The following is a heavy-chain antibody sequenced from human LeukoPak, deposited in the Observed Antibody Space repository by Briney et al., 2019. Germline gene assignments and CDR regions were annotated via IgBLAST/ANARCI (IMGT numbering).Heavy chain of an antibody. J-gene: IGHJ5*02. CDR2: IIPIFGTA. CDR3: ASEGYSSSWGKRNWFDP. CDR1: GGTFSSYA. Sequence: GASVKVSCKASGGTFSSYAISWVRQAPGQGLEWMGGIIPIFGTANYAQKFQGRVTITTDESTSTAYMELSGLRSEDTAVYYCASEGYSSSWGKRNWFDPWGQGTLVTVSS. D-gene: IGHD6-6*01. V-gene: IGHV1-69*05.